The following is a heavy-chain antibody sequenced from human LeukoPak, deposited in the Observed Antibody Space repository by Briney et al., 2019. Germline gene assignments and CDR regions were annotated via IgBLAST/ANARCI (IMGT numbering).Heavy chain of an antibody. V-gene: IGHV3-48*03. Sequence: GGSLRLSCAASGFTFSSYEMNWVRQAPGKGLEWVSYISSSGSTIYSADSVKGRFTISRDNAKNSLYLQMNSLRAEDTAVYYCATDGSGWYDYWGQGILVTVSS. CDR2: ISSSGSTI. CDR3: ATDGSGWYDY. D-gene: IGHD6-19*01. J-gene: IGHJ4*02. CDR1: GFTFSSYE.